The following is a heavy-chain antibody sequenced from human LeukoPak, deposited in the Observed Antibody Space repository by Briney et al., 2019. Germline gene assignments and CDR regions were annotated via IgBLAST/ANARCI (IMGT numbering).Heavy chain of an antibody. CDR2: IYYSGST. J-gene: IGHJ4*02. CDR3: ARQGSSGYHFDY. Sequence: PSETLSLTCTVFGGSISSSSYYWGWIRQPPGKGLEWIGSIYYSGSTYYNPSLKSRVTISVDTSKNQFSLKLSSVTAADTAVYYCARQGSSGYHFDYWGQGTLVTVSS. V-gene: IGHV4-39*01. D-gene: IGHD3-22*01. CDR1: GGSISSSSYY.